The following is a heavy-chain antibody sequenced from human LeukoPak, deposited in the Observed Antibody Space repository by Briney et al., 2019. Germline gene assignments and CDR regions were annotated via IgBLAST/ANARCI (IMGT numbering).Heavy chain of an antibody. D-gene: IGHD4-11*01. CDR2: IYYSGST. J-gene: IGHJ4*02. V-gene: IGHV4-59*01. CDR3: ARGGIQFYPDY. CDR1: GGSISSYY. Sequence: SEALSLTCTVSGGSISSYYWSWIRQPPGKGLEWIGYIYYSGSTNYNPSLKSRVTISVDTSKNQFSLKLSSVTAADTAVYYCARGGIQFYPDYWGQGTLVTVSS.